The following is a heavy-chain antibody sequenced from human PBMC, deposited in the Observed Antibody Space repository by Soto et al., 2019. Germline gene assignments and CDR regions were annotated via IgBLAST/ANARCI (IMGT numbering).Heavy chain of an antibody. Sequence: TLSLTCTVSGGSISSYYWSWIRQPPGKGLEWIGYIYYSGSTNYNPSLKSRVTISVDTSKNQFSLKLSSVTAADTAVYYCARTALDGDGYNLYAFDIWGQGTMVTVSS. D-gene: IGHD5-12*01. CDR1: GGSISSYY. J-gene: IGHJ3*02. CDR3: ARTALDGDGYNLYAFDI. CDR2: IYYSGST. V-gene: IGHV4-59*01.